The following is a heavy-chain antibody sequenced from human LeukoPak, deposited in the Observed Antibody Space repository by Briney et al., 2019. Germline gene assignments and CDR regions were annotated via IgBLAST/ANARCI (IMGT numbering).Heavy chain of an antibody. D-gene: IGHD4-17*01. Sequence: PGGSLRLSCAAFGFTFSSYGMHWVRQAPGKGLEWVVVISYDGSKKYYAESVKGRFTISRDNSKNTLYLQMNSLRAEDTAVYSCAVGGYGDYVEAFDYWGQGTLVTVSS. CDR1: GFTFSSYG. V-gene: IGHV3-30*03. CDR2: ISYDGSKK. CDR3: AVGGYGDYVEAFDY. J-gene: IGHJ4*02.